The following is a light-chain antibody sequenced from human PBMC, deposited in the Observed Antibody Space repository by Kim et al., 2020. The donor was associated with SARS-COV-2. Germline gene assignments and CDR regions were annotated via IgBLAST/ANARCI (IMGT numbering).Light chain of an antibody. J-gene: IGKJ4*01. CDR2: GAS. Sequence: DIQMTQSPSAMSASVGDRVTITCRASQAISNYLAWFQWRPGKVPKRLIYGASSLQSGVPSRFSGSGSGTEFTLTISNLQPEDFATYYCLQHNNYPLTFGGGTKVYIK. CDR1: QAISNY. V-gene: IGKV1-17*03. CDR3: LQHNNYPLT.